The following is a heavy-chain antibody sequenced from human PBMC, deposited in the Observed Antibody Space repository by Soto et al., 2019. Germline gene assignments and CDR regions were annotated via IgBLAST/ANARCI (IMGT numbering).Heavy chain of an antibody. D-gene: IGHD3-10*01. CDR3: AKGAKGSSRDYYGSGSYYIPSYYYYGMDV. V-gene: IGHV3-30*18. Sequence: GSLRLSCAASGFTFSSDGMHWGRQAPGKGLEWVAVISYDGSNKYYADSVKGRFTISRDNSKNTLYLQMSSLRAEDTAVYYCAKGAKGSSRDYYGSGSYYIPSYYYYGMDVWGQGTTVTVSS. CDR1: GFTFSSDG. J-gene: IGHJ6*02. CDR2: ISYDGSNK.